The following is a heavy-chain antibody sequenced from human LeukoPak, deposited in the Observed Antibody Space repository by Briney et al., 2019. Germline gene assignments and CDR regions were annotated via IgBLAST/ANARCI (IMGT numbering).Heavy chain of an antibody. D-gene: IGHD4-17*01. Sequence: GGSLRLSCAASGFNFRTYWMSWVRQAPGKGLEWVANIFQDGSEKYYVDSVKGRFTISRDNAKNSLHLQMNSLRAEDTAVYYCARVIRTVTTYYFDYWGQGTLVTVSS. CDR3: ARVIRTVTTYYFDY. CDR1: GFNFRTYW. J-gene: IGHJ4*02. V-gene: IGHV3-7*01. CDR2: IFQDGSEK.